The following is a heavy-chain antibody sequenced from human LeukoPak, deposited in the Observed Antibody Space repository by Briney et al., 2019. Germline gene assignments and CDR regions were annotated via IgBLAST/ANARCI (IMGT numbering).Heavy chain of an antibody. CDR1: GFTFSSYS. CDR2: ISSSSSYI. Sequence: GGSLRLSCAASGFTFSSYSMNWVRQAPGKGLEWVSSISSSSSYIYYADSVKGRFTISRDNAKNSLYLQMNSLRAEDTAVYYCAKDGFGSGYSLCDYWGQGTLVTVSS. J-gene: IGHJ4*02. V-gene: IGHV3-21*01. D-gene: IGHD3-22*01. CDR3: AKDGFGSGYSLCDY.